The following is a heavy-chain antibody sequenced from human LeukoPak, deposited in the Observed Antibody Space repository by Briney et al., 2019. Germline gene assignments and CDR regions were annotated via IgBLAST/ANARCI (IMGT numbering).Heavy chain of an antibody. V-gene: IGHV1-8*03. D-gene: IGHD6-6*01. Sequence: EASVKVSCKASRYTFTSYDINWVRQATGQGLEWMGWMNPNSGNTGYAQKFQGRVTITRNTSISTAYMELSSLRSEDTAVYYCARGIPLVQGSFDYWGQGTLVTVSS. CDR3: ARGIPLVQGSFDY. J-gene: IGHJ4*02. CDR2: MNPNSGNT. CDR1: RYTFTSYD.